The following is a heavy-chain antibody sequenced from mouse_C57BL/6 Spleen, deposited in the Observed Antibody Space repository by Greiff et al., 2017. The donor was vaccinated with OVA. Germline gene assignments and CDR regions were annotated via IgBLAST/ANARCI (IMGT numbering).Heavy chain of an antibody. D-gene: IGHD1-1*01. V-gene: IGHV1-64*01. Sequence: VQLQQSGAELVKPGASVKLSCKASGYTFTSYWMHWVKQRPGQGLEWIGMIHPNSGSTNYNEKFKSKATLTVDKSSSTAYMQLSSLTSEDSAVYYCARPNYYGSSRDYFDYWGQGTTLTVSS. J-gene: IGHJ2*01. CDR3: ARPNYYGSSRDYFDY. CDR2: IHPNSGST. CDR1: GYTFTSYW.